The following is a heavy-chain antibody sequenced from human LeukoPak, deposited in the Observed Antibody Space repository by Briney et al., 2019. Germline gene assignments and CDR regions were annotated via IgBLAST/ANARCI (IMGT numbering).Heavy chain of an antibody. J-gene: IGHJ4*02. CDR1: GYSISSGYY. Sequence: SETLSLTCTVSGYSISSGYYWGWIRQPPGKGLEWIGYIYYSGSTYYNPSLKSRVTISVDTSKNQFSLKLSSVTAADTAVYYCARVPVVVPAAADYWGQGTLVTVSS. V-gene: IGHV4-38-2*02. CDR3: ARVPVVVPAAADY. CDR2: IYYSGST. D-gene: IGHD2-2*01.